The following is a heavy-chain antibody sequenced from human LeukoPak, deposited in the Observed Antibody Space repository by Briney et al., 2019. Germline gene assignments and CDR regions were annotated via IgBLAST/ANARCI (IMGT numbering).Heavy chain of an antibody. CDR3: ARGVDFWSGSPYFDF. Sequence: ESPKISCKGPGYTFNSYYIAWVRQVPGRGVEWVGMIYPGDPNTIYSPSFEGQVTISIERSIGTAYLQWSSSKASDTAMYYCARGVDFWSGSPYFDFWGQGTLVTVSS. CDR1: GYTFNSYY. D-gene: IGHD3-3*01. J-gene: IGHJ4*02. V-gene: IGHV5-51*01. CDR2: IYPGDPNT.